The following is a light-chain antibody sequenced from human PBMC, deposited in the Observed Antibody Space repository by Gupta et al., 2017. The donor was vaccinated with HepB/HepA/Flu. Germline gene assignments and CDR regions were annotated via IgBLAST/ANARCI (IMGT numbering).Light chain of an antibody. V-gene: IGKV1-39*01. CDR3: QQSCSMPYT. J-gene: IGKJ2*01. Sequence: DVQLIQSPSSLPASVGDRVTITCRASQYINNYLPWYQQKPGKAPTLLIYTASSLESGVPSWFSGSGSGTDFTLTISSLQPEYFATYFCQQSCSMPYTFGQGTKLEIK. CDR1: QYINNY. CDR2: TAS.